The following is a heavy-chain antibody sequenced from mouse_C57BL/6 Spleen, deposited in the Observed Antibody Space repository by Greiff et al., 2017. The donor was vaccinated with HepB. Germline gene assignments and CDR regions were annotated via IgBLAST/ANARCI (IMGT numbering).Heavy chain of an antibody. CDR1: RFTFSDYG. D-gene: IGHD1-1*01. J-gene: IGHJ1*03. Sequence: EVKLVESGGGLVKPGGSLKLSCAASRFTFSDYGMHWVRQAPEKGLEWVAYISSGSSTIYYADTVKGRFTISRDNAKNTLFLQMTSLRSEDTAMYYCAREIITTWYFDVWGTGTTVTVSS. CDR2: ISSGSSTI. V-gene: IGHV5-17*01. CDR3: AREIITTWYFDV.